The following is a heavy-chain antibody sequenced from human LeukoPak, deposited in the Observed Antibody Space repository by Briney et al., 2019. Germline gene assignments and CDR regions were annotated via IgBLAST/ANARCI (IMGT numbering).Heavy chain of an antibody. CDR1: GGSIGSGDYY. V-gene: IGHV4-30-4*08. CDR2: IYYSGCT. J-gene: IGHJ3*02. CDR3: ARERVVPAATSDAFDI. Sequence: SETLSLTCTVSGGSIGSGDYYWSWIRQPPGKGLEWIGYIYYSGCTYYNPSLKSRVTISVDTSKNQFSLKLSSVTAADTAVYYCARERVVPAATSDAFDIWGQGTMVTVSS. D-gene: IGHD2-2*01.